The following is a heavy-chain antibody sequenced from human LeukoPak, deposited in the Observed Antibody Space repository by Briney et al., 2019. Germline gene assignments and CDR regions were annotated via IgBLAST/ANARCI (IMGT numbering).Heavy chain of an antibody. Sequence: GGSLRLSCAASGFTFSSYGMHWVRQAPGKGLEWVSAISGSGGSTYYADSVKGRFTISRDNSKNTLYLQMNSLRAEDTAVYYCAKQAGAINHFDYWGQGTLVTVSS. CDR3: AKQAGAINHFDY. CDR1: GFTFSSYG. D-gene: IGHD3-10*01. J-gene: IGHJ4*02. CDR2: ISGSGGST. V-gene: IGHV3-23*01.